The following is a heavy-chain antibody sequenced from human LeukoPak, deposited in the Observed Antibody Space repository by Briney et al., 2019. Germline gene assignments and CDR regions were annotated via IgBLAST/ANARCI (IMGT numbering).Heavy chain of an antibody. Sequence: GGSLRLSCAASGFTFSSYAMSWVRQAPGRGLEWVSTISGSGDNSYYADSVKGRFTISRDNSKNTLYLQMNSLRAEDTAVYYCAKGYYYDSSGSDYWGQGTLVTVSS. D-gene: IGHD3-22*01. J-gene: IGHJ4*02. V-gene: IGHV3-23*01. CDR3: AKGYYYDSSGSDY. CDR1: GFTFSSYA. CDR2: ISGSGDNS.